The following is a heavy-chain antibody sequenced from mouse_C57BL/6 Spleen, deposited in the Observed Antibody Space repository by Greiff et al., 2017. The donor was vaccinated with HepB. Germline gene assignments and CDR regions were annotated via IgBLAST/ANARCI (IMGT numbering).Heavy chain of an antibody. V-gene: IGHV1-15*01. CDR1: GYTFTDYE. CDR3: TRRDYSNSFAY. CDR2: IDPETGGT. Sequence: QVHVKQSGAELVRPGASVTLSCKASGYTFTDYEMHWVKQTPVHGLEWIGAIDPETGGTAYNQKFKGKAILTADKSSSTAYMELRSLTSEDSAVYYCTRRDYSNSFAYWGQGTLVTVSA. D-gene: IGHD2-5*01. J-gene: IGHJ3*01.